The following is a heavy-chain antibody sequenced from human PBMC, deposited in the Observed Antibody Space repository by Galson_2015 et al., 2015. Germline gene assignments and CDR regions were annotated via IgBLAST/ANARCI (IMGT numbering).Heavy chain of an antibody. CDR2: ISYDGSNK. CDR1: GFTFSSYA. Sequence: SLRLSCAASGFTFSSYAMHWVRQAPGKGLEWVTVISYDGSNKYYADSVKGRFTISRDNSKNTLYLQMNSLRAEDTAVYYCARAPDWNLYYFDYWGQGTLVTVSS. D-gene: IGHD1-1*01. CDR3: ARAPDWNLYYFDY. V-gene: IGHV3-30-3*01. J-gene: IGHJ4*02.